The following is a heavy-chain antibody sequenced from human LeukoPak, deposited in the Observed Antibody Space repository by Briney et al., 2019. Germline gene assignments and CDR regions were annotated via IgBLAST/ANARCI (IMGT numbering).Heavy chain of an antibody. CDR3: AKDANGWYRYYYYYMDV. CDR1: GFTFSSYG. V-gene: IGHV3-30*02. D-gene: IGHD6-19*01. Sequence: GGSLRLSCAASGFTFSSYGMHWVRQAPGKGLEWVAFIHYDISNKYYADSVKGRFTISRDNSKNTLFLQMNSLRPEDTAVYYCAKDANGWYRYYYYYMDVWGKGTTVTISS. J-gene: IGHJ6*03. CDR2: IHYDISNK.